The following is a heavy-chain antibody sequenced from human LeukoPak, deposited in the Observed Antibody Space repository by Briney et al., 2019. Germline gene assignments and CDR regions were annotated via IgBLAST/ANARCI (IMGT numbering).Heavy chain of an antibody. J-gene: IGHJ3*02. CDR1: GYSFTSYW. D-gene: IGHD2-2*02. CDR3: ARQPIGYCSSTSCYKEDAFDI. V-gene: IGHV5-51*01. Sequence: GGSLKISCKGSGYSFTSYWIGWVRQMPGKGLEWMGIIYPGDSDTRYSPSFQGQVTISADKSISTAYLQWSSLKASDTAMYYCARQPIGYCSSTSCYKEDAFDIWGQGTMVTVSS. CDR2: IYPGDSDT.